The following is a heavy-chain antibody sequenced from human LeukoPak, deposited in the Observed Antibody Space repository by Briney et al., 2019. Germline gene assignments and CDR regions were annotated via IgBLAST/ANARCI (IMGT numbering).Heavy chain of an antibody. CDR1: GFTFSSYA. J-gene: IGHJ4*02. V-gene: IGHV3-30-3*01. CDR3: ARGSYYYDSSGSYYFDY. CDR2: ISYDGSNK. D-gene: IGHD3-22*01. Sequence: PGGSLRLSCAASGFTFSSYAMHWVRQAPGKGLEWVAVISYDGSNKYYADSVKGRFTISRDNSKNTLYLQMNSLRAEDTAVYYCARGSYYYDSSGSYYFDYWGQGTLVTVSS.